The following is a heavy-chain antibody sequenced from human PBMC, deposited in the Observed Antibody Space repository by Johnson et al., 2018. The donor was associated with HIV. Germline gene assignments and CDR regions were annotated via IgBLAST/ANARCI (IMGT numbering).Heavy chain of an antibody. J-gene: IGHJ3*01. Sequence: VQLVESGGVMVQPGGSLRLSCAVSGFTFDNYAMHWVRQAPGKGLEWVSLISWDGGSSHYADSVQGRFTISRDNTKNSLYLQMNSLRAESTALYYCVKDSDTYDYGSGDAFDVWGQGTMVTVSS. CDR2: ISWDGGSS. CDR1: GFTFDNYA. D-gene: IGHD3-10*01. V-gene: IGHV3-43D*03. CDR3: VKDSDTYDYGSGDAFDV.